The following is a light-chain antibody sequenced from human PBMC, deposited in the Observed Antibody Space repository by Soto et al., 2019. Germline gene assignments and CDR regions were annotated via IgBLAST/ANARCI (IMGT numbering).Light chain of an antibody. CDR2: EGS. CDR1: SSDVGSYNL. V-gene: IGLV2-23*01. J-gene: IGLJ1*01. Sequence: QSVLTQPASVSGSPGQSITISCTGTSSDVGSYNLVSWYQQHPSKAPKLMIYEGSKRPSGVSNRFSGSKSGNTAYLTISGLQAEDEADYYCCSYAGSSPYVFGTGTKVTVL. CDR3: CSYAGSSPYV.